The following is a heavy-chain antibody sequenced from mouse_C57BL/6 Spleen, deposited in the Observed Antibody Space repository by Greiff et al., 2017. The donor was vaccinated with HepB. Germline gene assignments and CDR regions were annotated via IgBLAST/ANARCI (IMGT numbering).Heavy chain of an antibody. D-gene: IGHD2-4*01. V-gene: IGHV1-15*01. CDR3: TREDYDATGPRTSFDY. CDR2: IDPETGGT. Sequence: QVQLKQSGAELVRPGASVTLSCKASGYTFTDYEMHWVKQTPVHGLEWIGAIDPETGGTAYNQKFKGKAILTADKSSSTAYMELRSLTSEDSAVYYCTREDYDATGPRTSFDYWGQGTTLTVAS. CDR1: GYTFTDYE. J-gene: IGHJ2*01.